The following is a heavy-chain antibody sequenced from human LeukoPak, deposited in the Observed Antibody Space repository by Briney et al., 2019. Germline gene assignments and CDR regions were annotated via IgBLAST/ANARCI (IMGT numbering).Heavy chain of an antibody. CDR2: ISKSGDNT. J-gene: IGHJ4*02. CDR1: GFSFSTYA. CDR3: VKDRCDGTTCPEV. Sequence: GGSLRLSCAASGFSFSTYAMTWVRQAPGEGLEWVSGISKSGDNTYYTGSVKGRFTISRDNSRNTLHLQMNSLRAEDTALYYCVKDRCDGTTCPEVWGQGTLVTVSS. V-gene: IGHV3-23*01. D-gene: IGHD2-2*01.